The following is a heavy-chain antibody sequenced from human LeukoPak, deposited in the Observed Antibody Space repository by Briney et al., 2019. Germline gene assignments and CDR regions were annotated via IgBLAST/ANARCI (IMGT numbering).Heavy chain of an antibody. CDR3: ATFPSP. J-gene: IGHJ5*02. CDR1: GFTFTNAW. CDR2: IKSKTDGGTT. V-gene: IGHV3-15*01. Sequence: GGSLRLSCEASGFTFTNAWMTWVRQAPGKGLEWVGRIKSKTDGGTTEYAATVKGRFTISRDDSKNMLFLQMDSLKTEDTAVYYCATFPSPWGQGTLVTVSS.